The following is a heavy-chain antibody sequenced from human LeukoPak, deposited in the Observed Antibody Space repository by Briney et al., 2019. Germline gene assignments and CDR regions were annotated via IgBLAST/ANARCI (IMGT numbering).Heavy chain of an antibody. Sequence: GGSLRLSCAASGFIFDDFAMHWVRQAPGKGLEWVANIKEDDSEIYYVESVKGRFTISRDNAKNSLYLEMSSLRVEDTAVYFCARLRSLDKWGQGTLVTVS. CDR3: ARLRSLDK. CDR2: IKEDDSEI. V-gene: IGHV3-7*01. CDR1: GFIFDDFA. D-gene: IGHD5-24*01. J-gene: IGHJ4*02.